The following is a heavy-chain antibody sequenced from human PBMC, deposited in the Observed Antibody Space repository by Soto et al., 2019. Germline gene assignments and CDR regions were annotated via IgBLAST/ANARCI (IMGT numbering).Heavy chain of an antibody. CDR1: GYSFAGYW. Sequence: PGESLKISCKGSGYSFAGYWITWVRQKPGKGLEWMGRIDPSDSQTYYSPSFRGHVTISVTKSITTVFLQWSSLRASDTAMYYCARQIYDSDTGPNFQYYFDSWGKGTPVTVPQ. J-gene: IGHJ4*02. CDR3: ARQIYDSDTGPNFQYYFDS. V-gene: IGHV5-10-1*01. CDR2: IDPSDSQT. D-gene: IGHD3-22*01.